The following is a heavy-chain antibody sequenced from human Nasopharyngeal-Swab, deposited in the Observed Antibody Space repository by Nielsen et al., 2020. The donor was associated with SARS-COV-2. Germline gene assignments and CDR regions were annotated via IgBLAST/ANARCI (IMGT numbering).Heavy chain of an antibody. D-gene: IGHD1-26*01. CDR2: ISSSGSTI. J-gene: IGHJ4*02. CDR1: GFTFSSYA. CDR3: ASEVGATTYDY. V-gene: IGHV3-11*04. Sequence: GESLKISCAASGFTFSSYAMSWIRQAPGKGLEWVSYISSSGSTIYYADSVKGRFTISRDNAKNSLYLQMNSLRAEDTAVYYCASEVGATTYDYWGQGTLVTVSS.